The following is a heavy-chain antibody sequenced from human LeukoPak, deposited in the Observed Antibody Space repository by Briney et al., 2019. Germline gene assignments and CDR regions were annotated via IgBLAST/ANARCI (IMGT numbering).Heavy chain of an antibody. J-gene: IGHJ4*02. Sequence: GGSLTLSCAASGFTFSSYAMTWIRQAPGKGLEWVSTLSGSGGSTYYADSVKGRFTISRDNSKNTLYLQMNSLRADDTAVYYCAKEGGYYGFYFDYWGQGTLVTVSS. D-gene: IGHD3-22*01. V-gene: IGHV3-23*01. CDR1: GFTFSSYA. CDR2: LSGSGGST. CDR3: AKEGGYYGFYFDY.